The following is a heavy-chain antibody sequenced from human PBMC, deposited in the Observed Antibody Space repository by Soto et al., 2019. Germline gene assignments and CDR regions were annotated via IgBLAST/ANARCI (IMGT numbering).Heavy chain of an antibody. CDR3: ARLNVYYAYIWGGYRPSDAFDI. J-gene: IGHJ3*02. Sequence: GASVKVSFKASGYTFTSYGISWVRQAPGQGLEWMGWISAYNGNTNYAQKLQGRVTMTTDTSTSTAYMELRSLRSDDTAVYYCARLNVYYAYIWGGYRPSDAFDIWGQGTMVTVSS. CDR2: ISAYNGNT. CDR1: GYTFTSYG. D-gene: IGHD3-16*02. V-gene: IGHV1-18*01.